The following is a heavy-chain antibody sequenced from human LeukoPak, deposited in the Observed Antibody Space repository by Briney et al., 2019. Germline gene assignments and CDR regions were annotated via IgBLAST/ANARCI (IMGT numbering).Heavy chain of an antibody. Sequence: QPGGSLRLSCAAPEFTFSTYAMNWVRQAPGKGLEWVSVISASGSSTYYADSVKGRFTISRDNSKNTLYLQMNSLRVEDTAVYYCAKRSGSSGPYVCWGQGTLVTVSS. V-gene: IGHV3-23*01. CDR1: EFTFSTYA. CDR3: AKRSGSSGPYVC. D-gene: IGHD3-22*01. CDR2: ISASGSST. J-gene: IGHJ4*02.